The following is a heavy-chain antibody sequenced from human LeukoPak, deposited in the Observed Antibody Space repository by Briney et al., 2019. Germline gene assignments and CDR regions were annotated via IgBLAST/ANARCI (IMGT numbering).Heavy chain of an antibody. V-gene: IGHV3-23*01. D-gene: IGHD1-14*01. CDR2: INEIGPNT. Sequence: PGGSLRLSCAASGFIFSNYTMTWVRQAPGKGPEWVSSINEIGPNTYYADSVKGRFTVSRDNAKNILFLQMNSLRVEDTAVYYLAKPFPDTNWGQGTLVTVSS. J-gene: IGHJ4*02. CDR3: AKPFPDTN. CDR1: GFIFSNYT.